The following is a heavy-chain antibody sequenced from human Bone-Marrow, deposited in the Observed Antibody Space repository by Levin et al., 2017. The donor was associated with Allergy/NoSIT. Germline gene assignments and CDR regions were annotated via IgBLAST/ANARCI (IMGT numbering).Heavy chain of an antibody. Sequence: SETLSLTCAVYGGSFSGYYWSWIRQPPGKGLEWIGEINHSGSTNYNPSLKSRVTISVDTSKNQFSLKLSSVTAADTAVYYCARGGGRIITGIGYWGQGTLVTVSS. CDR2: INHSGST. V-gene: IGHV4-34*01. D-gene: IGHD1-26*01. J-gene: IGHJ4*02. CDR1: GGSFSGYY. CDR3: ARGGGRIITGIGY.